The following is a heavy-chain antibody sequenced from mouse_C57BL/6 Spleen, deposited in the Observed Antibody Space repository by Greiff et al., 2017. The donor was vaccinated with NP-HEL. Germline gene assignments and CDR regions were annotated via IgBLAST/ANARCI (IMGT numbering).Heavy chain of an antibody. J-gene: IGHJ4*01. CDR2: ISPSSGYT. CDR1: GYTFTSYW. CDR3: ARCSYAMDY. V-gene: IGHV1-7*01. Sequence: QVQLKQSGAELAKPGASVTLSCTASGYTFTSYWMHWVKQRPGQGLEWIGYISPSSGYTKYNQKFKNKATLTADQSSSTAYMLLSSLPYEDSSVYYCARCSYAMDYWGQVTSVTVSS.